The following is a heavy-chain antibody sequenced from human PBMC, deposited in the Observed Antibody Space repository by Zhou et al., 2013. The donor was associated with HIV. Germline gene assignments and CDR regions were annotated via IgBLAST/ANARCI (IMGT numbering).Heavy chain of an antibody. V-gene: IGHV1-2*02. CDR2: INPNSGGT. Sequence: QVQLVQSGAEVKKPGSSVKVSCKASGGTFSTYAFSWVRQAPGQGLEWMGWINPNSGGTNYAQKFQGRVTMTRDTSISTAYMELSRLRSDDTAVYYCARTGNYYYGMDVWGQGTTVTVSS. CDR1: GGTFSTYA. J-gene: IGHJ6*02. CDR3: ARTGNYYYGMDV.